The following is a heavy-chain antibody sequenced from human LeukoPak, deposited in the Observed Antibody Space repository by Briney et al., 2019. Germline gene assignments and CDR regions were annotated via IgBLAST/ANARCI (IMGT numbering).Heavy chain of an antibody. J-gene: IGHJ4*02. CDR1: GFTFSSYS. D-gene: IGHD4-17*01. Sequence: GGSLRLSCAASGFTFSSYSMNWVRQAPGKGLEWVPSISSSSSYIYYADSVKGRFTISRDNAKNSLYLQMNSLRAEDMALYYCAKSKTVTTEFDHWGQGTLVTVSS. V-gene: IGHV3-21*04. CDR3: AKSKTVTTEFDH. CDR2: ISSSSSYI.